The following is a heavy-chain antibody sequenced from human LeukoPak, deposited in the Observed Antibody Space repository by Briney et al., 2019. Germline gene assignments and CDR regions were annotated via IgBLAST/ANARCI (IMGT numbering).Heavy chain of an antibody. J-gene: IGHJ6*03. Sequence: PGGSLRLSCAAPGFTFSNYWMSWVRQAPGKGLEWVSVISGSGGSAYYAHSMKGRFTISRDNRKNTLYLQMSSLRADDTAFYYCAKGPGEYCSTTTCLKGDYYYYMDVSGRGTTVTVSS. CDR1: GFTFSNYW. D-gene: IGHD2-2*01. V-gene: IGHV3-23*01. CDR2: ISGSGGSA. CDR3: AKGPGEYCSTTTCLKGDYYYYMDV.